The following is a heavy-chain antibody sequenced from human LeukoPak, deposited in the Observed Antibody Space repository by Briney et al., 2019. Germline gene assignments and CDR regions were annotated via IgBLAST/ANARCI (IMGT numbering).Heavy chain of an antibody. Sequence: SETLSLTCAVYGGSFSGYYWSWIRQPPGQGLEWIGEIYHGRSTNYSPSLKSRVTISVDMSKNQLSLKLTSVTAADTAVYYCARGPPSYDNSGLDYWGQGTLVTVSS. CDR3: ARGPPSYDNSGLDY. J-gene: IGHJ4*02. CDR1: GGSFSGYY. D-gene: IGHD3-22*01. V-gene: IGHV4-34*01. CDR2: IYHGRST.